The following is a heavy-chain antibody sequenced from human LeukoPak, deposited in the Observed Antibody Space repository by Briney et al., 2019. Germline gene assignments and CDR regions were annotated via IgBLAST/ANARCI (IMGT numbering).Heavy chain of an antibody. D-gene: IGHD6-19*01. CDR1: GFTFSSYG. Sequence: GGSLRLSCAASGFTFSSYGMPWVRQAPGKGLEWVAVISYDGSNKYYADSVKGRFTISRDNSQNTLYLQMNSLRAEDTAIYYCAKDGGSGWSFDYWGQGTLVTVSS. V-gene: IGHV3-30*18. J-gene: IGHJ4*02. CDR2: ISYDGSNK. CDR3: AKDGGSGWSFDY.